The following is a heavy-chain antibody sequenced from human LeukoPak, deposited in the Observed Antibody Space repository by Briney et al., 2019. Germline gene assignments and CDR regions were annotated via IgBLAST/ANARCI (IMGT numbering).Heavy chain of an antibody. J-gene: IGHJ6*03. CDR1: GYTFTSYD. D-gene: IGHD2-8*01. Sequence: GASVKVSCKASGYTFTSYDINWVRQATGQGLEWMGWMNPNSGNTGYAQKFQGRVTMTRNTSISTAYMELSSLRSEDTAVYYCARLMGRYYYYYMDVWGKGTMVTVSS. CDR3: ARLMGRYYYYYMDV. CDR2: MNPNSGNT. V-gene: IGHV1-8*01.